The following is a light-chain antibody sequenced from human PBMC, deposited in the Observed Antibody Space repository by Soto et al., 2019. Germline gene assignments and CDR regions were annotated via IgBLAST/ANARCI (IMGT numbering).Light chain of an antibody. Sequence: IVLTQSPATLSLSPGERATLSCRASQSVSSYLAWYQQKPGQAPRLLIYDASNRATGIPARFSGSGSGKDFTLTISSLEPEDFAVYYCQQRSNWPRTFGQGTKVESK. J-gene: IGKJ1*01. V-gene: IGKV3-11*01. CDR1: QSVSSY. CDR3: QQRSNWPRT. CDR2: DAS.